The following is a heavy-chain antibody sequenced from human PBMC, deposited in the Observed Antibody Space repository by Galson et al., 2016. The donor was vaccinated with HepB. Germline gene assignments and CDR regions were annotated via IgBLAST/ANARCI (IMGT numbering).Heavy chain of an antibody. CDR2: IYSGGNT. Sequence: SLRLSCAASGFTVGNNYMSWVRQAPGKGLEWVSLIYSGGNTLYADSVKGRFSISRDNSKNTLYLQMNSLSAEDTAVHYCARNPGASTWGWGQGTLVTVAS. CDR1: GFTVGNNY. D-gene: IGHD6-13*01. J-gene: IGHJ4*02. V-gene: IGHV3-66*01. CDR3: ARNPGASTWG.